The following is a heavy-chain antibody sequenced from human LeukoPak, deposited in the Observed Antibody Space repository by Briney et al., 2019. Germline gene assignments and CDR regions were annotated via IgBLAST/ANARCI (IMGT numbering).Heavy chain of an antibody. J-gene: IGHJ4*02. Sequence: GGSLRLSCAASGFIFDDYAMHWVRQAPGKGLEWVSLITGDGGSTYSADSVRGRFTISRDNSKNSLYLQMNSLRTEDTALYHCAKEGPIAVAGYFDYWGQGTLVTVSS. CDR2: ITGDGGST. CDR1: GFIFDDYA. D-gene: IGHD6-19*01. V-gene: IGHV3-43*02. CDR3: AKEGPIAVAGYFDY.